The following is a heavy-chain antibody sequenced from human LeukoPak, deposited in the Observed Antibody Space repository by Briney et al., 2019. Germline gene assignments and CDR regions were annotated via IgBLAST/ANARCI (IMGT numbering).Heavy chain of an antibody. D-gene: IGHD6-13*01. CDR2: IYPGDSDT. V-gene: IGHV5-51*01. CDR1: GYNFSNYW. CDR3: ARQQWYSSSWPYYFDY. J-gene: IGHJ4*02. Sequence: GESLKISCKGSGYNFSNYWIGWVRQMPGKGLEWMGIIYPGDSDTRYSPSFQGQVTMSADKSINTAYLQWSSLKASDTAMYYCARQQWYSSSWPYYFDYWGQGTLVTVSS.